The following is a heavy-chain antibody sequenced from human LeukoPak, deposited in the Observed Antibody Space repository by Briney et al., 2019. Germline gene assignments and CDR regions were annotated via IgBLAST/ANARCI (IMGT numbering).Heavy chain of an antibody. J-gene: IGHJ4*02. Sequence: SETLSLTCTVSGGSITSSSYYWGWIRQPPGKGLQWIGSIYYSGSTYYNPSLKSRVTIPVDTSKIQFSLKLSSVTAADTAVYYCATEGYNSGWYIYWGQGTLVTVSS. CDR1: GGSITSSSYY. CDR2: IYYSGST. CDR3: ATEGYNSGWYIY. V-gene: IGHV4-39*07. D-gene: IGHD6-19*01.